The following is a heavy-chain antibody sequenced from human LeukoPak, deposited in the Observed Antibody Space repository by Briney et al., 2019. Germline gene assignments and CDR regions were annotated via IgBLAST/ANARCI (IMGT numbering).Heavy chain of an antibody. CDR2: AHYSGNT. D-gene: IGHD1-1*01. V-gene: IGHV4-59*01. CDR1: DDSINNYY. CDR3: AGYDVGGNWAQSFDI. Sequence: PSETLSLTCTVSDDSINNYYWNWLRQPPGKGLEWLGFAHYSGNTNYNPSLQSRVTISIDTSKSQFSLKLSSVTAADTAVYYCAGYDVGGNWAQSFDIWGQGTMVTVSS. J-gene: IGHJ3*02.